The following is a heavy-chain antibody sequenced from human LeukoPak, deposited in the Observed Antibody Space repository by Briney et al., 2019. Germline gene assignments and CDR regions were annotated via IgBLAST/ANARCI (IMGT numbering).Heavy chain of an antibody. CDR2: ISAYNGNT. D-gene: IGHD2-15*01. V-gene: IGHV1-18*01. CDR3: ARDGYCSGGSCSWGSSDAFDI. J-gene: IGHJ3*02. Sequence: GASVKVSCKASGYTFSNYGVSWVRQAPGQGLEWMGWISAYNGNTNYVQKLQGRVTMTTDTSTSTAYMELRSLRSDDTAVYYCARDGYCSGGSCSWGSSDAFDIWGQGTMVTVSS. CDR1: GYTFSNYG.